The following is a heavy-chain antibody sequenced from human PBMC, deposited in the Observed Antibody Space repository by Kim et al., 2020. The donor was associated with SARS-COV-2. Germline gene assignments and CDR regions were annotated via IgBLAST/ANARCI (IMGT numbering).Heavy chain of an antibody. J-gene: IGHJ6*01. CDR2: FYTSGST. CDR3: SRAFFYYFDIRGYYYYYY. Sequence: ETLSLTCTVSGGPISSYYWRWIRQPAGKGLEWIGRFYTSGSTNYNPSLKSRVTMSVDTSKNQFSLKLSSVTAADKAVYYFSRAFFYYFDIRGYYYYYY. V-gene: IGHV4-4*07. D-gene: IGHD3-22*01. CDR1: GGPISSYY.